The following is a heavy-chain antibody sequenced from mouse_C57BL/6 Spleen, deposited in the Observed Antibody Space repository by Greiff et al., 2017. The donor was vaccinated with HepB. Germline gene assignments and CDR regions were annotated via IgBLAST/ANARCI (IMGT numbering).Heavy chain of an antibody. CDR2: IDPSDSET. CDR3: ARDSNYFDY. D-gene: IGHD2-5*01. CDR1: GYTFTSYW. J-gene: IGHJ2*01. Sequence: QVQLKESGAELVRPGSSVKLSCKASGYTFTSYWMHWVKQRPIQGLEWIGNIDPSDSETHYNQKFKDKATLTVDKSSSTAYMQLSSLTSEDSAVYYCARDSNYFDYWGQGTTLTVSS. V-gene: IGHV1-52*01.